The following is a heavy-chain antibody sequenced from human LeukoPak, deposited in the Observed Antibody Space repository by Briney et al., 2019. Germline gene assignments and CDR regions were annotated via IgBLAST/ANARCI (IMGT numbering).Heavy chain of an antibody. D-gene: IGHD2-15*01. CDR3: ARLGSCSGGSCS. V-gene: IGHV1-8*01. CDR1: GYTFTSYD. CDR2: MNPNSGNT. Sequence: ASVKVSCKASGYTFTSYDINWVRQATGQGLEWMGWMNPNSGNTGYAQKFQGRVTMTRNTSISTAYMELSSLRSEDTAVYCCARLGSCSGGSCSWGQGTLVTVSS. J-gene: IGHJ5*02.